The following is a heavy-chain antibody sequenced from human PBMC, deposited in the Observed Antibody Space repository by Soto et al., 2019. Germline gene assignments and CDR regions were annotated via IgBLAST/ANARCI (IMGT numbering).Heavy chain of an antibody. D-gene: IGHD2-2*01. Sequence: ASVKVSCKASGYTFTSYAMHWVRQAPGQRLEWMGWINAGNGNTKYSQKFQGRVTITRDTSASTAYMELSSLRSEDTAVYYCARDHRVKITSPRYYYYYMDVWGKGTTVTVSS. CDR3: ARDHRVKITSPRYYYYYMDV. CDR1: GYTFTSYA. V-gene: IGHV1-3*01. CDR2: INAGNGNT. J-gene: IGHJ6*03.